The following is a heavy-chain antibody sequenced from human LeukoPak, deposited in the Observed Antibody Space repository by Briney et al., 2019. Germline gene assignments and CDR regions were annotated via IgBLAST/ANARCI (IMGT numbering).Heavy chain of an antibody. D-gene: IGHD2-8*02. J-gene: IGHJ4*02. CDR3: ARDFVLGGHAYFDY. Sequence: PGGSLRLSCAASGFTFSSYWMSWVRQAPGKGLEWVANIKQDGSEKYYVDSVKGRFTISRDNAKNSLYLQMNSLSAEDTAVYYCARDFVLGGHAYFDYWGQGTLVTVSS. CDR1: GFTFSSYW. V-gene: IGHV3-7*01. CDR2: IKQDGSEK.